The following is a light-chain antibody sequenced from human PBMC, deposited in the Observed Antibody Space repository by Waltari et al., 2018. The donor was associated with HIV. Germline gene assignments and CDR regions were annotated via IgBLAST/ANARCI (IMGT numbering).Light chain of an antibody. V-gene: IGLV3-21*02. Sequence: SYVLTQPPSVPVAPGQTARITCGGDTIGSQSVHWYQQKPGQAPLLVALDDADRPSGIPERFSGSNSGNTATLTIGRVEAGDEADYYCQLWDTTSDHPVFGGGTKLTVL. CDR3: QLWDTTSDHPV. CDR2: DDA. J-gene: IGLJ3*02. CDR1: TIGSQS.